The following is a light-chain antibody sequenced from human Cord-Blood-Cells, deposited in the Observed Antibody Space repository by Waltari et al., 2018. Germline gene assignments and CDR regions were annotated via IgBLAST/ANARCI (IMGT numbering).Light chain of an antibody. Sequence: EIVMTQSPATLSVSPGERATLYSRASQSVSSNLAWYQQKPGQAPRLLIYGASTRATGIPARFSGSGSGTEFTLTISSLQSEDFAVYYCQQYNNWPPFTFGPGTKVDIK. CDR2: GAS. CDR1: QSVSSN. V-gene: IGKV3-15*01. CDR3: QQYNNWPPFT. J-gene: IGKJ3*01.